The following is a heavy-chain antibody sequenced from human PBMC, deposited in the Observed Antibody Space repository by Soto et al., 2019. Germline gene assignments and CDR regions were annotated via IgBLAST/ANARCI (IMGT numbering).Heavy chain of an antibody. CDR3: TSLHYGH. Sequence: PVGSLRLSCAASEFTFANAWISWVRQAPGKGLEWVGRIKSKADGGTTDYAAPVKGRFTISRDESQNTLYLQMNNLKTEDTAVYYCTSLHYGHWAQGTLVTASS. D-gene: IGHD4-17*01. V-gene: IGHV3-15*01. CDR2: IKSKADGGTT. J-gene: IGHJ4*02. CDR1: EFTFANAW.